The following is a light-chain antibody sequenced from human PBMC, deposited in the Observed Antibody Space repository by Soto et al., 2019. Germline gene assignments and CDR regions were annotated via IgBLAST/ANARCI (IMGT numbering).Light chain of an antibody. CDR3: QQRTNWPLT. CDR1: QSVSSY. V-gene: IGKV3-11*01. J-gene: IGKJ4*01. Sequence: EIVLTQSPATLSLSPGERATRSCRASQSVSSYLAWYQQKPGQAPRLLIYDASNRATGIPARFSGSGSGTDFTLTISSLEPEDFVVYYCQQRTNWPLTFGGGTKVEIK. CDR2: DAS.